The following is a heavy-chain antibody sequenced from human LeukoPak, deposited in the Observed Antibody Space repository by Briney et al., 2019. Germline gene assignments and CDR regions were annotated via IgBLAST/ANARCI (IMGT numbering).Heavy chain of an antibody. V-gene: IGHV4-4*07. Sequence: SETLSLTCTVSGGPISSYYWSWIRQPAGKGLEWIGRIYTRGSANYNPSLKSRVTMSVDMSKNQFSLKLSSVTAADTAVYYCARMQDYYDSSGSFDYWGQGTLVTVSS. CDR2: IYTRGSA. D-gene: IGHD3-22*01. J-gene: IGHJ4*02. CDR3: ARMQDYYDSSGSFDY. CDR1: GGPISSYY.